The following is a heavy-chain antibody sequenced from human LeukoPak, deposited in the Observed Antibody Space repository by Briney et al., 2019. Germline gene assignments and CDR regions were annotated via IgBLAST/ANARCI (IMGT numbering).Heavy chain of an antibody. D-gene: IGHD6-25*01. CDR1: GGSISSYY. J-gene: IGHJ3*02. Sequence: SETLSLTCTVSGGSISSYYWSWIWQPAGKGLEWIGRIYTSGSTNYNPSLKSRVTMSVDASKNQFSLKLSSVTAADTAVYYCARDRGQRPSIDAFDIWGQGTMVTVSS. CDR3: ARDRGQRPSIDAFDI. CDR2: IYTSGST. V-gene: IGHV4-4*07.